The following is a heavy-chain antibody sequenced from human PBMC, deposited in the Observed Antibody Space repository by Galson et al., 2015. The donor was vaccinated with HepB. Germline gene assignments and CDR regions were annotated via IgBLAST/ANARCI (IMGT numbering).Heavy chain of an antibody. V-gene: IGHV1-2*02. CDR1: GYTFTGYY. Sequence: SVKVSCKASGYTFTGYYMHWVRQAPGQTLEWMGWINPISGATNFAQKFQGRVTMTRDTSVSTAYLELSRLRSDDTAVHYCARLFGLRLGELSYWGQGTLVTVSS. CDR2: INPISGAT. CDR3: ARLFGLRLGELSY. D-gene: IGHD3-16*02. J-gene: IGHJ4*02.